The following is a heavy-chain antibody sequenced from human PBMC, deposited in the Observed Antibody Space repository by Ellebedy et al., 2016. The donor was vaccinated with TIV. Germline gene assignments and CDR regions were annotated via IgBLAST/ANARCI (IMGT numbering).Heavy chain of an antibody. D-gene: IGHD1-26*01. CDR2: IHYSGST. V-gene: IGHV4-59*01. Sequence: SETLFLTCTVSGGSISSYYWSWIRQSPGKGLEWIGYIHYSGSTDYNPSLKSRVTMSVDTSKNQFSLKLSSVTAADTAVYYCARTSGSYGFDYWGQGTLVTVSS. CDR3: ARTSGSYGFDY. CDR1: GGSISSYY. J-gene: IGHJ4*02.